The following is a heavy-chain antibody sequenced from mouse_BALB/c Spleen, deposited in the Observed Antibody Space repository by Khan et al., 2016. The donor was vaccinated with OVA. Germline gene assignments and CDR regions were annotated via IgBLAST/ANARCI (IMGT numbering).Heavy chain of an antibody. Sequence: EVELVESGGGLVQPGGSLKLSCAASGFTFSGYGMSWVRQTPDKRLELVATINSNGGTSYYPDSVKGRFTISRDNAKNTLHLQMSSLKSEDTAMYYCARVYYGYDEGYWYFVVWGAGTTVTVSS. D-gene: IGHD2-2*01. V-gene: IGHV5-6-3*01. CDR1: GFTFSGYG. CDR2: INSNGGTS. J-gene: IGHJ1*01. CDR3: ARVYYGYDEGYWYFVV.